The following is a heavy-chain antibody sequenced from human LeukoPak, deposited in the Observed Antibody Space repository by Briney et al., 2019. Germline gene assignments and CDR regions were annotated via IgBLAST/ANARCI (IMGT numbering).Heavy chain of an antibody. Sequence: SETLSLTCAVYGGSFSGYYWSWIRQPPGEGLEWIGEINHSGSTNYNPSLKSRVTISVDTSKNQFSLKLSSVTAADTAVYYCARPLSCGGSMDVWGQGTTVTVSS. D-gene: IGHD2-15*01. CDR2: INHSGST. CDR1: GGSFSGYY. J-gene: IGHJ6*02. V-gene: IGHV4-34*01. CDR3: ARPLSCGGSMDV.